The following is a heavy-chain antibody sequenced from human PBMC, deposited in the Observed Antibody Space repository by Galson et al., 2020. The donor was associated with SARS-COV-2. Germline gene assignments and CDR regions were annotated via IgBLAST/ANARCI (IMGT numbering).Heavy chain of an antibody. D-gene: IGHD5-18*01. CDR2: IYPGDSDT. V-gene: IGHV5-51*01. J-gene: IGHJ4*02. CDR1: GYSFTSYW. Sequence: GESLKISCKGSGYSFTSYWIGWVRQMPGKGLEWMGIIYPGDSDTRYSPSFQGQVTISVDKSISTAYLQWSSLKASDTAMYYCARLRVDTAMVRPEYYFDYWGQGTLVTGSS. CDR3: ARLRVDTAMVRPEYYFDY.